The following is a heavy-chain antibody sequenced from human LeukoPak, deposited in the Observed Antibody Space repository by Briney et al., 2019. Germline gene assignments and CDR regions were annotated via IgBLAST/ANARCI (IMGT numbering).Heavy chain of an antibody. J-gene: IGHJ4*02. D-gene: IGHD6-13*01. V-gene: IGHV4-61*08. CDR1: GGSISSGGYY. CDR3: ARYIAAAQNYYFDY. Sequence: PSQTLSLTCTVSGGSISSGGYYWSWIRQPPGKGLEWIGYIHYSGSTNYNPSLKSRVTISLDTSKNQFSLKLNSVTAADTAVYYCARYIAAAQNYYFDYWGQGTLVTVSS. CDR2: IHYSGST.